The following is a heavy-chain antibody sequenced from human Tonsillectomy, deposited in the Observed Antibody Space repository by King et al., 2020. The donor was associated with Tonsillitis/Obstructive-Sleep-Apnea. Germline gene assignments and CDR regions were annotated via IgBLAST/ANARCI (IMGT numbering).Heavy chain of an antibody. J-gene: IGHJ4*02. CDR1: GYNFSRYW. CDR3: ARYRVGYFDY. D-gene: IGHD3-10*01. Sequence: QLVQSGAAVKKPGESLKISCKGSGYNFSRYWIGWVRQMPGKGLEWMGIIYPGDSDTRYSPTFQGLVTISADKSITTAYLQWSSLKASDTAMYYCARYRVGYFDYWGQGTLVTVSS. V-gene: IGHV5-51*01. CDR2: IYPGDSDT.